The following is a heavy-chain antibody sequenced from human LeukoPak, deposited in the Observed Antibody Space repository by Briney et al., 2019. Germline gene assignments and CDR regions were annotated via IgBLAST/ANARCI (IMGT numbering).Heavy chain of an antibody. J-gene: IGHJ3*02. CDR3: ARREDWATTSMWSAFDI. CDR1: GFTFTSSA. Sequence: GASVKVSCKASGFTFTSSAVQWVRQARGQRLEWIGWIVVGSGNTNYAQKFQERVTITRDMSTSTAYMGLSSLRSEDTAVYYCARREDWATTSMWSAFDIWGQGTMVTVSS. V-gene: IGHV1-58*01. CDR2: IVVGSGNT. D-gene: IGHD5-12*01.